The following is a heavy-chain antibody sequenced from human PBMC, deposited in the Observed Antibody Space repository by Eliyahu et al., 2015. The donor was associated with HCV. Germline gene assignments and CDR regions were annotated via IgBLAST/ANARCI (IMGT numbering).Heavy chain of an antibody. D-gene: IGHD2-2*01. CDR1: GFTFXTYD. Sequence: QVQLVESGGGVVQPGRSLXLSCAASGFTFXTYDMPWVXQAPGXGLGXXAVIWYDGNKKYYGDSVKGRFTISRDNSKNTLYLQMNSLRAEDTAVYYCARDSRRDVVVVPAAKFTSTHYYYYGMDVWGQGTTVTVSS. CDR3: ARDSRRDVVVVPAAKFTSTHYYYYGMDV. V-gene: IGHV3-33*01. CDR2: IWYDGNKK. J-gene: IGHJ6*02.